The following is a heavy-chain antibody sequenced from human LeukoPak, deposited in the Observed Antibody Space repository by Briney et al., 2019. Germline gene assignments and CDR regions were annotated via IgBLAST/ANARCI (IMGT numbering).Heavy chain of an antibody. CDR3: ARRTQNPSWYFDH. Sequence: SETLSLTCTVSGDSIISYYWSWIRQPPGKGLEWIGNIYTSGSTNYNPFLKSRVTISVDMSKNQFSLKLTSVTAADTPVYYCARRTQNPSWYFDHWGQGTPVTVSS. CDR2: IYTSGST. J-gene: IGHJ4*02. D-gene: IGHD1/OR15-1a*01. V-gene: IGHV4-4*09. CDR1: GDSIISYY.